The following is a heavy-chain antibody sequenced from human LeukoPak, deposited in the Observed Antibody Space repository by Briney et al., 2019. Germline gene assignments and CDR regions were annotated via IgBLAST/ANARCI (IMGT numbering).Heavy chain of an antibody. J-gene: IGHJ4*02. D-gene: IGHD3-22*01. V-gene: IGHV3-11*04. Sequence: LSLTCAVYGGSFSDYNMRWIRQAPGKGLEWVSSISRSGSTKYYADSVKGRFTISRDNAKNSLYLQMNSLRPEDTAVYYCARADSSGYYHPINWGQGTLVTVSS. CDR1: GGSFSDYN. CDR3: ARADSSGYYHPIN. CDR2: ISRSGSTK.